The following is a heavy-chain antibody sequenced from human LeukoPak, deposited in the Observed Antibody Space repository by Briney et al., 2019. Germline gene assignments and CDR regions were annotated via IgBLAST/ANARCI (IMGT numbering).Heavy chain of an antibody. V-gene: IGHV3-15*01. J-gene: IGHJ4*02. D-gene: IGHD6-13*01. CDR1: GFSVTNAW. CDR3: TTVASTWYIDY. Sequence: PGGSLRLSCAASGFSVTNAWMNWVRQAPGQGLGWIGRIKSKSAGGTTDYAARVEGRFTISRDDSKNTVYRQMNSLQTEDTAVYYCTTVASTWYIDYWGRGTLVTVSS. CDR2: IKSKSAGGTT.